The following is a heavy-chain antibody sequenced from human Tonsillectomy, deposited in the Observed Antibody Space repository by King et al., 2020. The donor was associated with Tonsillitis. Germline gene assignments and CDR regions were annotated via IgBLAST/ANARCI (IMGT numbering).Heavy chain of an antibody. D-gene: IGHD2-2*01. CDR1: GGSISSGGYY. CDR2: IYSSGGT. CDR3: ASYHCSGTTCYWGY. V-gene: IGHV4-31*03. Sequence: VQLQESGPGLVKPSQTLSLTCSVSGGSISSGGYYWSWIRQHPGKGLEWSCYIYSSGGTYYIPSRMRRFTMSVDTSKNQSSLSLTSVTAADTAVYFCASYHCSGTTCYWGYWGQGTLVTVSS. J-gene: IGHJ4*02.